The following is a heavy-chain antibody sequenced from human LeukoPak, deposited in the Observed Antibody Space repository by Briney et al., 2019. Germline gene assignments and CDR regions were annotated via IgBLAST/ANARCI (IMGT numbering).Heavy chain of an antibody. V-gene: IGHV3-7*03. CDR3: ARYLLYSGYDSFDY. D-gene: IGHD5-12*01. J-gene: IGHJ4*02. Sequence: GGSLRLSGAASGFTFSSYWMSWVRQAPGKGLEWVANIKQDGSEKYYVDSVKGRFTISRDNAKNSLYLQMNSLRAEDTAVYYCARYLLYSGYDSFDYWGQGTLVTVSS. CDR2: IKQDGSEK. CDR1: GFTFSSYW.